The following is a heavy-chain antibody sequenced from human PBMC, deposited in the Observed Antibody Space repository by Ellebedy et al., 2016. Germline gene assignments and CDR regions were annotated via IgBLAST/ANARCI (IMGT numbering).Heavy chain of an antibody. Sequence: GESLKISXAASGFTFSSYAMHWVRQAPGKGLEWVSTITSSGGRTHYVDSVKGRFTISRDDSKNTLYLQMNSLRAEDTALYYCAKDQVWQVPHFFDHWGQGTLVTVSS. CDR3: AKDQVWQVPHFFDH. CDR2: ITSSGGRT. CDR1: GFTFSSYA. V-gene: IGHV3-23*01. D-gene: IGHD6-19*01. J-gene: IGHJ4*02.